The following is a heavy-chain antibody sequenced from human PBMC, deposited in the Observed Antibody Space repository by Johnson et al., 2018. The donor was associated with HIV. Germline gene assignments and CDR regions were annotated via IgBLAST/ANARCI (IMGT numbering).Heavy chain of an antibody. V-gene: IGHV3-30*04. CDR2: ISYDGSNK. D-gene: IGHD1-26*01. CDR3: ARGSYDGDAFDV. CDR1: GFTFSSYA. J-gene: IGHJ3*01. Sequence: QVQLVESGGDLIQPGGSLRLSCAASGFTFSSYAMHWVRQAPGKGLEWVAVISYDGSNKYYADSVKGRFTISRDNAKNSLYLQMNSLRAEDTALYYCARGSYDGDAFDVWGQGTMVTVSS.